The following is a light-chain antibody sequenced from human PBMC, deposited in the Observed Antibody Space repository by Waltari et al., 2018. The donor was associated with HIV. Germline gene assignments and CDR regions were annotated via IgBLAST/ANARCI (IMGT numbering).Light chain of an antibody. CDR3: SSYSITKNLL. V-gene: IGLV2-14*01. J-gene: IGLJ2*01. CDR1: GGDIGVFES. CDR2: GVT. Sequence: QSALTQPASVSGSPGQSITISCTATGGDIGVFESVSWYPQYPHKAPQRIIYGVTNRPCGVSSRFAGSRSGDTASLAISGRRTEDEAEYYCSSYSITKNLLFGGGTTLTVL.